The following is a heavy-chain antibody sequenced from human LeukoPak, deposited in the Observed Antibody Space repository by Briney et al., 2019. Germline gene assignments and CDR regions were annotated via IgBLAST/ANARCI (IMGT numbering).Heavy chain of an antibody. D-gene: IGHD4-23*01. CDR2: IYYSGST. CDR3: ARIYGGSPFDY. V-gene: IGHV4-59*08. CDR1: GGSISNKY. J-gene: IGHJ4*02. Sequence: SETLSLTCTVSGGSISNKYWSWIRQPPGKGLEWIGYIYYSGSTNYNPSLKSRVTILVDTSKNQFSLKLSSVTAADTAVYYCARIYGGSPFDYWGQGTLVTVSS.